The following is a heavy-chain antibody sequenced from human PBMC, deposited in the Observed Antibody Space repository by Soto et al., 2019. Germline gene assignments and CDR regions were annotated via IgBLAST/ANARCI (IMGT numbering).Heavy chain of an antibody. CDR1: GFTFSSYA. V-gene: IGHV3-23*01. CDR2: ISGSGGST. J-gene: IGHJ3*02. Sequence: EVQLLESGGGLVKPGGSLRLSCAASGFTFSSYAMSWVRQAPGKGLEWVSAISGSGGSTDYAESVKGRFTISRDNSKNTVYTQMNSLRAEDTAVYYFAKDPAAITRGAFDIWGQGTLVNVSS. D-gene: IGHD2-2*01. CDR3: AKDPAAITRGAFDI.